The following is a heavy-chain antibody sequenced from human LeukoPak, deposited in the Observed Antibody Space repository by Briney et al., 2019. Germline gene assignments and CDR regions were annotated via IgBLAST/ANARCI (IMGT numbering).Heavy chain of an antibody. V-gene: IGHV4-61*02. CDR3: ARDLDDFWSGYYGY. Sequence: SETLFLTCTVSGGSISSGSYYWSWIRQPAGKGLEWIGRIYTSGSTNYNPSLKSRVTISVDTSKNQFSLKLSSVTAADTAVYYCARDLDDFWSGYYGYWGQGTLVTVSS. D-gene: IGHD3-3*01. CDR2: IYTSGST. J-gene: IGHJ4*02. CDR1: GGSISSGSYY.